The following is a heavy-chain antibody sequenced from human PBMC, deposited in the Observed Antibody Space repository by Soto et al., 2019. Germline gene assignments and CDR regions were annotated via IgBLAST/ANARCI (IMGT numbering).Heavy chain of an antibody. CDR2: INPNSGAT. Sequence: ASVKVSCKASGYTFTDYYLYWVRQAPGQGLEWMGWINPNSGATNYAQKFQGWVTMTRDTSISTAYMEVRRLRSDDTAVYYCASAQHYYGMDVWGQGTTVTVSS. CDR1: GYTFTDYY. J-gene: IGHJ6*02. CDR3: ASAQHYYGMDV. V-gene: IGHV1-2*04.